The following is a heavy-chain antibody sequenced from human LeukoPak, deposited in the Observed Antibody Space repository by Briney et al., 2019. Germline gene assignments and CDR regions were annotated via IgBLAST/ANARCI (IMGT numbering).Heavy chain of an antibody. J-gene: IGHJ4*02. Sequence: SVKVSCKASGGTFSSYAISWVRQAPGQGLEWMGRIIPILGIANYAQKFQGRVTITADKSTSTAYMELSSLRSEDTAVYYCARVNHPSSALIDYWGQGTLVTVSS. D-gene: IGHD6-6*01. CDR3: ARVNHPSSALIDY. CDR1: GGTFSSYA. CDR2: IIPILGIA. V-gene: IGHV1-69*04.